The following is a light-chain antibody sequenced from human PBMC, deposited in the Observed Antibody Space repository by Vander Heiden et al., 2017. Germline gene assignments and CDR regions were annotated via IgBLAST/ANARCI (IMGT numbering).Light chain of an antibody. J-gene: IGLJ2*01. CDR1: ALPKQY. V-gene: IGLV3-25*03. Sequence: SSDLTQPPSVLVPPRQTARTPCSGDALPKQYAYSYQQKPGRAPLMVIYKDTERPSGIPERFSGSGSGTTVTLTIGGVQAEDEADYYCQSTDISGASVLFGGGTKLTVL. CDR3: QSTDISGASVL. CDR2: KDT.